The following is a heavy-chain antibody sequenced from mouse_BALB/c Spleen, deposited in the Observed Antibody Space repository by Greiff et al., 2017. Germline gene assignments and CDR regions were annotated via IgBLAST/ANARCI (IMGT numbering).Heavy chain of an antibody. D-gene: IGHD2-1*01. V-gene: IGHV3-2*02. CDR1: GYSITSDYA. J-gene: IGHJ3*01. Sequence: EVQLQESGPGLVKPSQSLSLTCTVTGYSITSDYAWNWIRQFPGNKLEWMGYISYSGSTSYNPSLKSRISITRDTSKNQFFLQLNSVTTEDTATYYCARRSYGNYAWFAYWGQGTLVTVSA. CDR3: ARRSYGNYAWFAY. CDR2: ISYSGST.